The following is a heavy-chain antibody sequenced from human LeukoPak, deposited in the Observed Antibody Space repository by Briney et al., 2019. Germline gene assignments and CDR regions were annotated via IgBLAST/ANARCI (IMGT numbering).Heavy chain of an antibody. CDR2: IKAKTDGGTT. Sequence: GGSLRLSCAASGFTFSVAWMSWVRQAPGKGLEWVGRIKAKTDGGTTDYAAPVRGRFTISRDDSKNTLYLQLNSLKTEDTAVYYCSTAVANTNGWYSYFDYWGRGTLVTVSS. J-gene: IGHJ4*02. V-gene: IGHV3-15*01. D-gene: IGHD6-19*01. CDR1: GFTFSVAW. CDR3: STAVANTNGWYSYFDY.